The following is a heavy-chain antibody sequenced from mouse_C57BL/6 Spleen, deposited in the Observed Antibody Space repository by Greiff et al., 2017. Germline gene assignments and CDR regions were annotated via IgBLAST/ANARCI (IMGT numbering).Heavy chain of an antibody. CDR3: ARGRGITTVVDYAMDY. CDR1: GYTFTSYW. V-gene: IGHV1-69*01. CDR2: IDPSDSYT. D-gene: IGHD1-1*01. Sequence: QVQLQQPGAELVMPGASVKLSCKASGYTFTSYWMHWVKQRPGQGLEWIGEIDPSDSYTNYNQKFKGKSTLTVDKSSSTAYMQLSSLTSEDSAVYYCARGRGITTVVDYAMDYWGQGTSVTVSS. J-gene: IGHJ4*01.